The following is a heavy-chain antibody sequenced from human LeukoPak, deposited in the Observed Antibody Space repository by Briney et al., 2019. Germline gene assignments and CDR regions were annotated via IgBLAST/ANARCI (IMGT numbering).Heavy chain of an antibody. D-gene: IGHD3-10*01. V-gene: IGHV3-30*18. CDR3: AKSNGYGLVDI. J-gene: IGHJ3*02. Sequence: GGSLRLSCAASGFTFSSYGMHWVRQAPGKGLEWVAVISYDGSNKYYADSVKGRFTISRDNSKNTLYLQMNSLRAEDTAVYYCAKSNGYGLVDIWGQGTMVTVSS. CDR1: GFTFSSYG. CDR2: ISYDGSNK.